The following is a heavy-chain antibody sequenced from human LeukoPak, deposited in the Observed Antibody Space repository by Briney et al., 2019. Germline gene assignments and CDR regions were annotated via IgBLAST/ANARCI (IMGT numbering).Heavy chain of an antibody. CDR2: IYPGDSDT. J-gene: IGHJ1*01. CDR3: ARRGSREYFQH. Sequence: GESLKISCKGSGYSFTNYWIGWVRQMPGKGLEWMGIIYPGDSDTRYSPSFQGQVTISADKSVSTAYLQWSSLKASDSGIYYCARRGSREYFQHWGQGALVTVSS. CDR1: GYSFTNYW. D-gene: IGHD5-18*01. V-gene: IGHV5-51*01.